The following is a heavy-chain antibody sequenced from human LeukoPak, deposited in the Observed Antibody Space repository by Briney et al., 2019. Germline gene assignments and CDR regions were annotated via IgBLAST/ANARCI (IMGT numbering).Heavy chain of an antibody. J-gene: IGHJ4*02. CDR2: IDPEDGEA. Sequence: ASVKVSCKVSGYNLSEVSTHWVRQAPGKGLEWMGGIDPEDGEAIFAQTIQGKVTMTEDISIDTAYMELRSLRSEDTAVYYCVTDIRSGWRNYWGQGTLITVSS. CDR1: GYNLSEVS. V-gene: IGHV1-24*01. D-gene: IGHD6-19*01. CDR3: VTDIRSGWRNY.